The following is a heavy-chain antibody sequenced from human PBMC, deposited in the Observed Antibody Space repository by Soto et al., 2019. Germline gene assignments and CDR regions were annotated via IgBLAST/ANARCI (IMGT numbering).Heavy chain of an antibody. Sequence: SETLSLTCTVSGGSISSYYCSWIRQPPWKGLEWIGYIYYSGITNYNPSLKSRVTISVDTSKNQFSLKLSSVTAADTAVYYCARGGIVVLTAFDAFDIWGQATIVT. J-gene: IGHJ3*02. V-gene: IGHV4-59*01. CDR3: ARGGIVVLTAFDAFDI. CDR1: GGSISSYY. CDR2: IYYSGIT. D-gene: IGHD2-2*01.